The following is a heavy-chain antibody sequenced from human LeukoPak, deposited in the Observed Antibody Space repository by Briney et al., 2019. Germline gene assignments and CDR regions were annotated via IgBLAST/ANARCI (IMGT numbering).Heavy chain of an antibody. CDR2: IIPMFGTA. Sequence: SVKVSCKASGDTFSSYAISWGRQAPGQGLEWMGGIIPMFGTADYGQKFQGRVTMTTDTSTSTAYMELRSLRSDDTAVYYCARSRIMITFGGVIVGDYWGQGTLVTVSS. V-gene: IGHV1-69*05. D-gene: IGHD3-16*02. CDR1: GDTFSSYA. J-gene: IGHJ4*02. CDR3: ARSRIMITFGGVIVGDY.